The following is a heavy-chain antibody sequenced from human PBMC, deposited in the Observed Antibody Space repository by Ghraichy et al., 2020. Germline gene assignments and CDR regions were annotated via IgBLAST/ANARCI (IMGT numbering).Heavy chain of an antibody. Sequence: GGSLRLSCAASGFTFSSYGMHWVRQAPGKGLEWVAVIWYDGSNKYYADSVKGRFTISRDNSKNTLYLQMNSLRAEDTAVYYCARVVWSGYSDYYGMDVWGQGTTVTVSS. CDR2: IWYDGSNK. V-gene: IGHV3-33*01. CDR3: ARVVWSGYSDYYGMDV. CDR1: GFTFSSYG. D-gene: IGHD3-3*01. J-gene: IGHJ6*02.